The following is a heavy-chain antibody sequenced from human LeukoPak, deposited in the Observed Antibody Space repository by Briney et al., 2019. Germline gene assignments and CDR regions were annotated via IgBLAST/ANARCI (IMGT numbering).Heavy chain of an antibody. J-gene: IGHJ4*02. Sequence: PGGSLRLSCAASGFAVFSNYMNWVRQAPGKGLEWVSSISSSSSYIYYADSVKGRFTISRDNAKNSLYLQMNSLRAEDTAVYYCARDSAAAVSHDYWGQGTLVTVSS. D-gene: IGHD6-13*01. CDR2: ISSSSSYI. CDR1: GFAVFSNY. CDR3: ARDSAAAVSHDY. V-gene: IGHV3-21*01.